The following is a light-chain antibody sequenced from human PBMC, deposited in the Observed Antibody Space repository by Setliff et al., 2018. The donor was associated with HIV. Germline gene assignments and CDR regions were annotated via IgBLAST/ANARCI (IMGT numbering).Light chain of an antibody. CDR2: YDS. J-gene: IGLJ1*01. V-gene: IGLV3-21*04. CDR1: NIGSKS. CDR3: QVWDSSSDPPCV. Sequence: SYALTQPHSVSVATGQTGPRITCGGDNIGSKSVHWYQQRPVQAPVVVIYYDSDRPSGIPERFSGSNSGNTATLTSSRVEAGDEADYYCQVWDSSSDPPCVFATGTKVTVL.